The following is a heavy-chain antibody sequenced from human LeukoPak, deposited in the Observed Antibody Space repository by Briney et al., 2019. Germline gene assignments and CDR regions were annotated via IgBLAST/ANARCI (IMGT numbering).Heavy chain of an antibody. J-gene: IGHJ4*02. D-gene: IGHD1-26*01. CDR3: AKSSQRRGSYSSARGFGY. V-gene: IGHV3-23*01. CDR1: GFTFSAYA. CDR2: ISGSGSGT. Sequence: GGSLRLSCAASGFTFSAYAMSWVRQAPGQGLEWVSAISGSGSGTYYADSVKGRFTISRDNSKNTLYLQMNSLRAEDTAVYYCAKSSQRRGSYSSARGFGYWGQGTLVTVSS.